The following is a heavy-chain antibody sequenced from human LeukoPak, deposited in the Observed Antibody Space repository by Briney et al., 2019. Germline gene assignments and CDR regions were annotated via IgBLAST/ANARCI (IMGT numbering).Heavy chain of an antibody. J-gene: IGHJ6*02. CDR2: IRSKANSYAT. CDR3: TRREMATTYYYYGMDV. CDR1: GFTFSGSA. V-gene: IGHV3-73*01. Sequence: GGSLRLSCAASGFTFSGSAMHWVRQASGKGLEWGGRIRSKANSYATAYAASVKGRFTISRDDSKNTAYLQMNSLKAEDTAVYYCTRREMATTYYYYGMDVWGQGTTVTVSS. D-gene: IGHD5-24*01.